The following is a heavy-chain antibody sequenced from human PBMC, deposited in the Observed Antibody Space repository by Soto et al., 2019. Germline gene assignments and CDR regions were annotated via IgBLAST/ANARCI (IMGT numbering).Heavy chain of an antibody. J-gene: IGHJ4*02. CDR1: GYTFTGYY. CDR2: INPNSGGT. CDR3: ASLYYYGSGSYYFDY. D-gene: IGHD3-10*01. Sequence: GASVKVSCKASGYTFTGYYMHWVRQAPGQGLEWMGWINPNSGGTNYAQKFQGRVTMTRDTSISTAYMELSRLRSDDTAVYYCASLYYYGSGSYYFDYWGQGTLVTVSS. V-gene: IGHV1-2*02.